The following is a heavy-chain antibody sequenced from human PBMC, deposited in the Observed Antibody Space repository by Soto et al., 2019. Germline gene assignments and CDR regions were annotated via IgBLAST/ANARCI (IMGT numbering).Heavy chain of an antibody. Sequence: QVQLVQSGAEVKKPGSSVKVSCKASGGTFSSYAISWVRQAPGQGLEWMGGIIPIFGTANYAQKFQGRVTITADESTSTAYMELSSLRSEDTAVYYYARKSSGYDTYYYCYYGMDVWGQGTTVTVSS. CDR1: GGTFSSYA. V-gene: IGHV1-69*01. J-gene: IGHJ6*02. CDR3: ARKSSGYDTYYYCYYGMDV. D-gene: IGHD5-12*01. CDR2: IIPIFGTA.